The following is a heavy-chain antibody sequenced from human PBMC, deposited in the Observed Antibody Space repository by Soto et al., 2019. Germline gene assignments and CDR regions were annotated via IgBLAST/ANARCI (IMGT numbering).Heavy chain of an antibody. CDR2: IIPIFGTA. CDR3: ARVLRAARIPNYYYYGMDV. Sequence: GASVKVSCKASGGTFSSYAISWVRQAPGQWLEWMGGIIPIFGTANYAQKFQGRVTITADESTSTAYMELSSLRSEDTAVYYCARVLRAARIPNYYYYGMDVWGQGTTVTVSS. V-gene: IGHV1-69*13. J-gene: IGHJ6*02. D-gene: IGHD6-6*01. CDR1: GGTFSSYA.